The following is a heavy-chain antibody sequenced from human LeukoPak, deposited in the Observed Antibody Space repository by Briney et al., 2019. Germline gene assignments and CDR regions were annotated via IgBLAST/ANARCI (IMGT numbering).Heavy chain of an antibody. D-gene: IGHD4-17*01. CDR1: GFTFSRYW. CDR3: AREDDYGDLGY. CDR2: IKLDGSEK. V-gene: IGHV3-7*01. Sequence: PGGALRLSCAASGFTFSRYWMSWVRQAPGKGLEWVANIKLDGSEKYYVDSVKGRFTISRDNAKNSLNLQMNSLRAEDTAVYYCAREDDYGDLGYWGQGTLVTVSS. J-gene: IGHJ4*02.